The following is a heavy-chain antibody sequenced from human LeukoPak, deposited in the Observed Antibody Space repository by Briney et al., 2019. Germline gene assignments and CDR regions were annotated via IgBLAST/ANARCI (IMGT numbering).Heavy chain of an antibody. D-gene: IGHD4-23*01. CDR1: GFTFSDYY. V-gene: IGHV3-23*01. Sequence: GGSLRLSCAASGFTFSDYYMSWIRQAPGKGLEWVSAISGSGGSTYYADSVKGRFTISRDNSKNTLYLQMNSLRAEDTAVYYCARDYGGNSEPFDYWGQGTLVTVSS. CDR3: ARDYGGNSEPFDY. CDR2: ISGSGGST. J-gene: IGHJ4*02.